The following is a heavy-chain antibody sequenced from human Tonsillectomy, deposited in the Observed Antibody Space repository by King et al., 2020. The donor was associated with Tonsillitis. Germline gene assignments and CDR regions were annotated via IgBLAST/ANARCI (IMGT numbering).Heavy chain of an antibody. D-gene: IGHD2-2*01. J-gene: IGHJ4*02. CDR1: GGTFSSYA. V-gene: IGHV1-69*01. CDR3: ARGGVVIVVVPAAKYYFDY. Sequence: QLVQSGAEVKKPGSSVKVSCKASGGTFSSYAISWVRQAPGQGLEWMGGIIPIFGTANYAQKFQGRVTITADESTSTAYMELSSLRSEDTAVYYCARGGVVIVVVPAAKYYFDYWGQGTLVTVSS. CDR2: IIPIFGTA.